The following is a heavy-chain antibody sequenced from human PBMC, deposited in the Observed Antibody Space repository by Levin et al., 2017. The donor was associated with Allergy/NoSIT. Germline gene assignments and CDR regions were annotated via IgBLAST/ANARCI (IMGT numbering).Heavy chain of an antibody. CDR1: GGSISGYY. Sequence: PSETLSLTCTVSGGSISGYYWSWLRQPPGKGLEWIGYVYYTGSTSYHPSLKSRVTIPVDTSKNQFSLKLSSVTAADTAVYYCARGYYDRSGSSNPFDSWGQGALVTVSS. D-gene: IGHD3-22*01. V-gene: IGHV4-59*01. CDR2: VYYTGST. J-gene: IGHJ4*02. CDR3: ARGYYDRSGSSNPFDS.